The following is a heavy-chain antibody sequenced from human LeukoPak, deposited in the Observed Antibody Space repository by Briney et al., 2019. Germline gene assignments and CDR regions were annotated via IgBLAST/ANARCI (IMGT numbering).Heavy chain of an antibody. CDR3: ARTPRSGDIVVVPAAGYFDY. CDR1: GLTFSSYE. J-gene: IGHJ4*02. CDR2: ISSSGSTI. Sequence: GGSLRLSCAASGLTFSSYEMNWVRQAPGKGLEWVSYISSSGSTIYYADSVKGRFTISRDNAKNSLYLQMNSLRAEDTAVYYCARTPRSGDIVVVPAAGYFDYWGQGTLVTVSS. V-gene: IGHV3-48*03. D-gene: IGHD2-2*01.